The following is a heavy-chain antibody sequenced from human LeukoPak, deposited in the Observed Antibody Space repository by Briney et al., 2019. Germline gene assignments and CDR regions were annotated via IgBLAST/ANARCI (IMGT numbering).Heavy chain of an antibody. V-gene: IGHV3-53*01. J-gene: IGHJ5*02. Sequence: GSLRLSCAASGFTVSDNYMSWVRQAPGKGLEWVSVMYSRGDTYYANSVKGRFTFSRDISKNTLYLQMNGLRVADTAMYYCARDAPQVPAAGVLASWGQGTLVIVSP. D-gene: IGHD6-13*01. CDR1: GFTVSDNY. CDR3: ARDAPQVPAAGVLAS. CDR2: MYSRGDT.